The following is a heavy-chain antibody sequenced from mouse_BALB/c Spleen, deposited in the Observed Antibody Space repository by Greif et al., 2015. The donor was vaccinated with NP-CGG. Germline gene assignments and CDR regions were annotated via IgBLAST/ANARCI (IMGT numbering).Heavy chain of an antibody. J-gene: IGHJ2*01. V-gene: IGHV14-3*02. CDR1: GFNIKDTY. CDR3: ARKLGRGLYFDY. CDR2: IDPANGNT. Sequence: DVKLQESGAELVKPGASVKLSCTASGFNIKDTYMHWVKQRPEQGLEWIGRIDPANGNTKYDPKFQGKATITADTSSNTAYLQLSSLTSEDTAVYYCARKLGRGLYFDYWGQGTTLTVSS. D-gene: IGHD4-1*01.